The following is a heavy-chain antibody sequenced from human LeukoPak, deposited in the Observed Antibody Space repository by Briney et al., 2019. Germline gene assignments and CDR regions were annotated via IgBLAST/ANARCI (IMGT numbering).Heavy chain of an antibody. J-gene: IGHJ4*02. CDR1: GGSITSYY. CDR2: VHRCWNS. Sequence: SETLSLTCSVSGGSITSYYWSWIRQPPGKGLEWIGYVHRCWNSNYKPSLKSRVTISVDTSKNQFSLKLSSVTAADTAVYFCARSPPLERGFGMCDFWGQGTRVTVSS. D-gene: IGHD3-3*01. CDR3: ARSPPLERGFGMCDF. V-gene: IGHV4-59*01.